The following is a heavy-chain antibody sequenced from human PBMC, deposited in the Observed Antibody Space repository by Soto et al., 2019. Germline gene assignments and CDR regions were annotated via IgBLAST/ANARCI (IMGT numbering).Heavy chain of an antibody. V-gene: IGHV4-31*03. CDR3: AREGLAAHWFDP. D-gene: IGHD6-6*01. Sequence: SETLSLTCTVSVGSISSGGYYWSWIRQHPGKGLEWIGYIYYSGSTYYNPSLKSRVTISVDTSKNQFSLKLSSVTAADTAVYYCAREGLAAHWFDPWGQGTLVTVSS. J-gene: IGHJ5*02. CDR2: IYYSGST. CDR1: VGSISSGGYY.